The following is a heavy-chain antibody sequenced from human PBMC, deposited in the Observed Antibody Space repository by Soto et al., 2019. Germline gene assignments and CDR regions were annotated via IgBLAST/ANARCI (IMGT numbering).Heavy chain of an antibody. Sequence: QVQLQQWGAGLLKPSETLSLTCAVYGGSFSGYYWSWIRQPPGKGLEWIGEINHSGSTNYNPSLTSRVTISVDTSKNQFSLNLSSVTAADTAVYYCARGRYYDILTGYYRGRSSNWFDPWGQGTLVTVSS. CDR2: INHSGST. J-gene: IGHJ5*02. CDR1: GGSFSGYY. D-gene: IGHD3-9*01. V-gene: IGHV4-34*01. CDR3: ARGRYYDILTGYYRGRSSNWFDP.